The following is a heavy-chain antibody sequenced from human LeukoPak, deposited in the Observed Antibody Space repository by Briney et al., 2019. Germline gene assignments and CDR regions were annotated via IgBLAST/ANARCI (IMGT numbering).Heavy chain of an antibody. CDR1: GGSISSYY. CDR2: IYYSGST. D-gene: IGHD3-22*01. CDR3: ARGDSSGYPYYFDY. J-gene: IGHJ4*02. V-gene: IGHV4-59*12. Sequence: SETLSLNCTVSGGSISSYYWSWIRQPPGKGLEWIGYIYYSGSTNYNPSLKSRVTISVDRSKNQFSLKLSSVTAADTAVYYCARGDSSGYPYYFDYWGQGTLVTVSS.